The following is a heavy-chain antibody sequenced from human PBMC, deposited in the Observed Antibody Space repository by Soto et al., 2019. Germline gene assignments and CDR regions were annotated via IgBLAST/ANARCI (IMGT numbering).Heavy chain of an antibody. CDR2: IIPILGIA. J-gene: IGHJ4*02. D-gene: IGHD3-16*01. CDR1: GGTFSSYT. V-gene: IGHV1-69*08. CDR3: AIEGQGVVDY. Sequence: QVQLVQSGAEVKKPGSSVKVSCKASGGTFSSYTISWVRQAPGQGLEWMGRIIPILGIANYAQKFQGRVTTXXDKSTSTAYMELSSLRSEDADVYYCAIEGQGVVDYWGQGTLVTVSS.